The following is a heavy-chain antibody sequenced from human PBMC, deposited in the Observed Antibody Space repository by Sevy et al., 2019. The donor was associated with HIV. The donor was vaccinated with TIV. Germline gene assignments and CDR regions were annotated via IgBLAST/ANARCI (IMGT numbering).Heavy chain of an antibody. J-gene: IGHJ5*02. CDR2: ISSSGSSI. CDR3: TRNGGAFDNGFDP. D-gene: IGHD2-8*01. Sequence: GGSLRLSCTASGFTFSSYDMNWVRQAPGKGLEWVSKISSSGSSIDYADSVKGRFTISRDKAKKSLNLQMNSLRAEDTAVYYCTRNGGAFDNGFDPWGQGTLVTVSS. V-gene: IGHV3-48*03. CDR1: GFTFSSYD.